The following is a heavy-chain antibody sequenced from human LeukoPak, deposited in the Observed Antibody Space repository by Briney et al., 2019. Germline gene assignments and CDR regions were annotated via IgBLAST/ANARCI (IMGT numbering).Heavy chain of an antibody. J-gene: IGHJ4*02. V-gene: IGHV4-34*01. D-gene: IGHD2-21*01. CDR3: ARGPLIAYYFDY. CDR1: GGSFSGYY. CDR2: INHSGGT. Sequence: SETLSLTCAVYGGSFSGYYWSWIRQPPGKGLEWIGEINHSGGTKYNPSLKSRVTISVDTSKNQFSLKLSSVTAADTAVYYCARGPLIAYYFDYWGKGTLVTVSS.